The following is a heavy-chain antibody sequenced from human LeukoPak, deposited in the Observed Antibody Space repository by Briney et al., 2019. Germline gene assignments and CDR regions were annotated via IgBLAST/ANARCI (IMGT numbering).Heavy chain of an antibody. CDR2: IYYSGST. V-gene: IGHV4-39*07. CDR1: GGSISSSSYC. D-gene: IGHD3-16*01. Sequence: SETLSLTCTVSGGSISSSSYCWGWIRQPPGKGLEWIGSIYYSGSTYYNPSLKSRVTISVDTSKNQFSLKLSSVTAADTAVYYCRKEPGRGDKDFDYWGQGTLVTVSS. J-gene: IGHJ4*02. CDR3: RKEPGRGDKDFDY.